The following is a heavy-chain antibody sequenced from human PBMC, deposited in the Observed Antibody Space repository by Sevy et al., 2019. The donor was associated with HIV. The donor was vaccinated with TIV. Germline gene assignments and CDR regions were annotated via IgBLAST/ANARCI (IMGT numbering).Heavy chain of an antibody. V-gene: IGHV3-7*03. CDR1: GFTFSSYW. D-gene: IGHD1-26*01. CDR2: IKQDGSEK. Sequence: GGSLRLSCAASGFTFSSYWMSWVRQAPGKGLEWVANIKQDGSEKYYVDSVKGRFTISRDKAKNSLYLQMNSLRAEDTAVNYCAGPVGKGFDPWGQGTLVTVSS. CDR3: AGPVGKGFDP. J-gene: IGHJ5*02.